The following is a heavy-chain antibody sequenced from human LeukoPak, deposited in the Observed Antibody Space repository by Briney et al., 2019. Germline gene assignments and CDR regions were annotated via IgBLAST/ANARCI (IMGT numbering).Heavy chain of an antibody. Sequence: GGSLRLSCAASGFTFDDYGMSWVRQAPGKGLEWGSGINWNGGSTGYADSVKGRFTISRDNAKNSLYLQMNSLRAEDTALYYCARVRCSGGSCYFDYWGQGTLVTVSS. V-gene: IGHV3-20*04. J-gene: IGHJ4*02. CDR2: INWNGGST. CDR3: ARVRCSGGSCYFDY. D-gene: IGHD2-15*01. CDR1: GFTFDDYG.